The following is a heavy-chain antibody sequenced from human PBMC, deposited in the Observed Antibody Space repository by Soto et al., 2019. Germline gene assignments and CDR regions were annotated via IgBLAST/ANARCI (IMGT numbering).Heavy chain of an antibody. D-gene: IGHD5-12*01. CDR3: AKDRDGYNYVDYFDY. CDR1: GYTFTSYG. CDR2: ISAYNGNT. Sequence: ASVKVSCKASGYTFTSYGISWVRQAPGQGLEWMGWISAYNGNTNYAQKLQGRVTMTTDTSTSTAYMELRSLRSDDTAVYYCAKDRDGYNYVDYFDYWGQGTLVTVSS. J-gene: IGHJ4*02. V-gene: IGHV1-18*04.